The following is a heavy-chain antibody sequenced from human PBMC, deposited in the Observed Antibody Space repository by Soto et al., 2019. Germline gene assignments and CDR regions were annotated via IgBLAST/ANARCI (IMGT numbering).Heavy chain of an antibody. CDR2: IWYDGSNK. D-gene: IGHD3-10*01. V-gene: IGHV3-33*01. Sequence: LRLSCAASGFTFSSYRMHWVRQAPGKGLEWVAVIWYDGSNKYYADSVKGRFTISRDNSKNTLYLQMNSLRAEDTAVYYCLLDETMALIFDYLCQATLVTNS. CDR1: GFTFSSYR. J-gene: IGHJ4*01. CDR3: LLDETMALIFDY.